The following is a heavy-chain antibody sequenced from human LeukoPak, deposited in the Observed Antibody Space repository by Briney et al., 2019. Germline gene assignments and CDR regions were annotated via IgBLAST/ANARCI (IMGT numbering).Heavy chain of an antibody. J-gene: IGHJ4*02. D-gene: IGHD4-11*01. CDR3: AKGSNWAFYFDY. CDR2: INPNSGGT. V-gene: IGHV1-2*02. CDR1: GYTFTGYY. Sequence: GASVKVSCKASGYTFTGYYMHWVRQAPGQGLEWMGWINPNSGGTHYAQKFQGRVTMTRDTSTSTVYMEVISLRSEDTAVYYCAKGSNWAFYFDYWGQGTLVTVSS.